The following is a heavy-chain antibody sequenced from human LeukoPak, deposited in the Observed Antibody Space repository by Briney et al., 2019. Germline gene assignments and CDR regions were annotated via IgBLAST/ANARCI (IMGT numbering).Heavy chain of an antibody. D-gene: IGHD2-15*01. V-gene: IGHV3-33*01. Sequence: GGSVRLFCAASGFISSSYAMHWVRQAPGTGLEWVAVIWSDGSRQYYLDSVKGRFTISRDNSKNTLYLQMNSLRAEDTAVYSCARGVAQNGNPNYFDPWGRGTLVTVSS. J-gene: IGHJ5*02. CDR3: ARGVAQNGNPNYFDP. CDR1: GFISSSYA. CDR2: IWSDGSRQ.